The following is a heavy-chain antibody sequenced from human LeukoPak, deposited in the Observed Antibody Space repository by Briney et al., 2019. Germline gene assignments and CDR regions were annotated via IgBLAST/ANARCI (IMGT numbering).Heavy chain of an antibody. V-gene: IGHV3-30*18. J-gene: IGHJ4*02. D-gene: IGHD2-2*02. CDR1: GFTVSSNY. CDR3: AKRNLGYCSSTSCYTFDY. CDR2: ISYDGSNK. Sequence: GGSLRLSCAASGFTVSSNYMSWVRQAPGKGLEWVAVISYDGSNKYYADSVKGRFTISRDNSKNTLYLQMNSLRAEDTAVYYCAKRNLGYCSSTSCYTFDYWGQGTLVTVSS.